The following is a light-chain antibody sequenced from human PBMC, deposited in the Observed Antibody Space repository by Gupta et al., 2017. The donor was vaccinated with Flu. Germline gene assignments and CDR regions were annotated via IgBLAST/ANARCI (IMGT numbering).Light chain of an antibody. CDR1: QSVFYSSDNENY. J-gene: IGKJ3*01. Sequence: DIVMTQSPASLTVSLGERATINCKSSQSVFYSSDNENYLAWYQQKPGQPPRLLIYWASRREAGVPDRFSGSGSGKDFTLTISSRQPEDVAVYYCQEYYSSLMGTFGHGTKVHV. V-gene: IGKV4-1*01. CDR2: WAS. CDR3: QEYYSSLMGT.